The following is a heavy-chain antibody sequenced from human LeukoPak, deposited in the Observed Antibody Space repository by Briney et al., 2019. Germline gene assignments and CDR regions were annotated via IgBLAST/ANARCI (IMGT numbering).Heavy chain of an antibody. CDR1: GFTFSAYH. V-gene: IGHV3-48*02. CDR2: ISTTGTTI. D-gene: IGHD6-19*01. Sequence: PGGSLRLSCAASGFTFSAYHINWVRQAPGKGLEWISYISTTGTTIHYADSVKGRFAISRDNAKSSLYLQMNSLRDEDTAVYYCARTDSSGWFDYWGQGTLVTVSS. J-gene: IGHJ4*02. CDR3: ARTDSSGWFDY.